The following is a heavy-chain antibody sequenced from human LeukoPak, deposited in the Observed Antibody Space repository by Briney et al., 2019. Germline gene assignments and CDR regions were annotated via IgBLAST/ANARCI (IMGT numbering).Heavy chain of an antibody. J-gene: IGHJ3*02. Sequence: PVASVKVSCKASGYTFTSYDINWVRRATGQGLEWMGWMNPNSGNTGYAQKFQGRVTITRNTSISTAYMELSSLRSEDTAVYYCARLLGYCSSTSCYDAFDIWGQGTMVTVSS. CDR1: GYTFTSYD. CDR2: MNPNSGNT. CDR3: ARLLGYCSSTSCYDAFDI. D-gene: IGHD2-2*01. V-gene: IGHV1-8*03.